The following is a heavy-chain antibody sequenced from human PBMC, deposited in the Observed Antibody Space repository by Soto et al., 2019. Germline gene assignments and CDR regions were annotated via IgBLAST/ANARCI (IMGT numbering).Heavy chain of an antibody. CDR2: IWYDGSNK. CDR3: ARDGGGGDSSGYYYYYYGMDV. D-gene: IGHD3-22*01. Sequence: QGQLVESGGGVVQPGRSLRLSCAASGFTFSSYGMHWVRQAPGKGLEWVAVIWYDGSNKYYADSVKGRFTISRDNSKNTLYLQMNSLRAEDTAVYYCARDGGGGDSSGYYYYYYGMDVWGQGTTVTVSS. CDR1: GFTFSSYG. J-gene: IGHJ6*02. V-gene: IGHV3-33*01.